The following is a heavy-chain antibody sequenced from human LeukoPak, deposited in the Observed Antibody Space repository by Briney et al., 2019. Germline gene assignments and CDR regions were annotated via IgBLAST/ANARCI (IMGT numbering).Heavy chain of an antibody. V-gene: IGHV3-21*01. D-gene: IGHD6-19*01. Sequence: KPGGSLRLSCAASGFTFSSYSMNWVRQAPGKGLEWVSSISSSSSYIYYADSVKGRFTISRDNAKNSLYLQMNSPRAEDTAVYYCARDFQWLVNDAFDIWGQGTMVTVSS. CDR2: ISSSSSYI. CDR3: ARDFQWLVNDAFDI. CDR1: GFTFSSYS. J-gene: IGHJ3*02.